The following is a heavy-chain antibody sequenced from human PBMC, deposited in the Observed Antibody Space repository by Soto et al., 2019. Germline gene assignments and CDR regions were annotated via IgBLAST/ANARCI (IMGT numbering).Heavy chain of an antibody. CDR3: ARDAEGALAGDKDYYYCGMDV. CDR2: INRRGGVA. Sequence: SVKFSCKASGYTFTSYYMHWVRQAPGQVLECMGIINRRGGVASYXXKVQGRVXXTRDAATSIVXMELSXLGCEDTAVYYCARDAEGALAGDKDYYYCGMDVXX. V-gene: IGHV1-46*03. CDR1: GYTFTSYY. J-gene: IGHJ6*02. D-gene: IGHD6-19*01.